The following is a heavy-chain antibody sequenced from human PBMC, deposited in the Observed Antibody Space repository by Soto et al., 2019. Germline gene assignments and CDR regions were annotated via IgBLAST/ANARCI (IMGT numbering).Heavy chain of an antibody. J-gene: IGHJ4*02. CDR3: AKAGSGWYHFDY. CDR2: ISGSGGST. V-gene: IGHV3-23*01. Sequence: GSLRLSCAASGFTFDDYAMHWVRQAPGKGLEWVSAISGSGGSTYYADSVKGRFTISRDNSKNTLYLQMNSLRAEDTAVYYCAKAGSGWYHFDYWGQGTLVTVSS. CDR1: GFTFDDYA. D-gene: IGHD6-19*01.